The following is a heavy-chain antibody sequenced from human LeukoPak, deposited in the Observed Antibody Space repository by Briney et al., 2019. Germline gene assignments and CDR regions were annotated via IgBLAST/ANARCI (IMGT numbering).Heavy chain of an antibody. Sequence: SETLSLTCTVSGGSISSYYWSWIRQPAGKGLEWIGRIYTSGSTNYNPPLKSRATMSVDTSKNKFSLKLSSGTAADTAVYYCARDYDFWSGYPSWGQGTLVTVSS. V-gene: IGHV4-4*07. CDR1: GGSISSYY. CDR3: ARDYDFWSGYPS. J-gene: IGHJ5*02. D-gene: IGHD3-3*01. CDR2: IYTSGST.